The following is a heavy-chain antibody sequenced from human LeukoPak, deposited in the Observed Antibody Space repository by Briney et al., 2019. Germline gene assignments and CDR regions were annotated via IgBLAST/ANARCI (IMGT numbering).Heavy chain of an antibody. D-gene: IGHD2/OR15-2a*01. Sequence: SESLSLTCAVYGGSFSGYYWSRIRQPPGKGREWGGEINHIGRTNYNPSLKSRVTISFDTSKNKFSLKLSSVTAAATALYYFVRANMSDYWGQGALVTVSS. V-gene: IGHV4-34*01. J-gene: IGHJ4*02. CDR3: VRANMSDY. CDR2: INHIGRT. CDR1: GGSFSGYY.